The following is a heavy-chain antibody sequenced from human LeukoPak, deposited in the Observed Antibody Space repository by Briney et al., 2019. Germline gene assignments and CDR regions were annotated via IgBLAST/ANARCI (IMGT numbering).Heavy chain of an antibody. D-gene: IGHD6-19*01. CDR1: GFTFDDYG. V-gene: IGHV3-20*04. CDR2: INWNGGST. J-gene: IGHJ4*02. Sequence: GGSLRLSCAASGFTFDDYGMSWVRQAPGKGLEWVSGINWNGGSTGYADSVKGRFTISRDKAKNSLYLQMNSLRAEDTALYYCARTKSIAVAGTYDYWGQGTLVTVSS. CDR3: ARTKSIAVAGTYDY.